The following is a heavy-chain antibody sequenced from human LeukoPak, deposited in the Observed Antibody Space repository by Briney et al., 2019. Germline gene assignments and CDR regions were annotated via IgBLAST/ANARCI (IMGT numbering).Heavy chain of an antibody. CDR3: ARHSGIAAAIVAFDI. J-gene: IGHJ3*02. D-gene: IGHD6-13*01. CDR2: INHSGST. V-gene: IGHV4-34*01. CDR1: GGSFSGYY. Sequence: SETLSLTCAVYGGSFSGYYWSWIRQPPGKGLEWIGEINHSGSTNYNPSLKSRVTISVDTSKNQFSLKLSSVTAADTAVYYCARHSGIAAAIVAFDIWGQGTMVTVSS.